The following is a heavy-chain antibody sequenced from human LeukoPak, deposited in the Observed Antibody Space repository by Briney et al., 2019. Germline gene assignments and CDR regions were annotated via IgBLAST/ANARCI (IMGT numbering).Heavy chain of an antibody. D-gene: IGHD2-21*01. V-gene: IGHV1-2*02. CDR2: MNPTSGGT. Sequence: ASVKVSCKTSGYIFTGYYLHWVRQAPGQGLEWMGWMNPTSGGTKYAQKFQGRVTMTRDTSITTAFMELKSLQSDDTAIYYCARDDNRHCGPRPCSSASDYWGQGTLVTVSS. J-gene: IGHJ4*02. CDR1: GYIFTGYY. CDR3: ARDDNRHCGPRPCSSASDY.